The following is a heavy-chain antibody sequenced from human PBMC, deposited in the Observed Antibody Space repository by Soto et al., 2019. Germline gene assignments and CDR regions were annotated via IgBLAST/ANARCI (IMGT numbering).Heavy chain of an antibody. D-gene: IGHD3-10*01. CDR1: GGSISSSDYY. CDR2: IYYSGST. Sequence: QVQLQESGPGLVKPSQTLSLTCTVSGGSISSSDYYWSWIRQPPGKGLEWIGYIYYSGSTYYNPFLKSRVIISVDTSENQFSLKLSYVTAADTAVYYCARVGGFGATTIDYWGQGTLVTVSS. CDR3: ARVGGFGATTIDY. V-gene: IGHV4-30-4*01. J-gene: IGHJ4*02.